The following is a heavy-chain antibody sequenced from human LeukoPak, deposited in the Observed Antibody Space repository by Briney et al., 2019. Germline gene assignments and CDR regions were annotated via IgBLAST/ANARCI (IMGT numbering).Heavy chain of an antibody. CDR3: ARERLGGRVFDY. V-gene: IGHV3-30*02. J-gene: IGHJ4*02. D-gene: IGHD2-15*01. CDR1: GFTFSSYA. Sequence: GGSLRLSCAASGFTFSSYAMHWVRQAPGKGLEWVAFIRYDGSNKYYADSVKGRFTISRDNSKNTLYLQMNSLRAEDTAVYYCARERLGGRVFDYWGQGTLVTVSS. CDR2: IRYDGSNK.